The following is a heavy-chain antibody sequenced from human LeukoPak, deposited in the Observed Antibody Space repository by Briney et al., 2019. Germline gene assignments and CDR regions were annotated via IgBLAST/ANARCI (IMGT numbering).Heavy chain of an antibody. V-gene: IGHV3-23*01. Sequence: GGSRRLSCAVSGFTFSGYAMSWVRQAPGKGLEWVSTISGSGDYTYYADSVKGRFSISRDNSKNTLHLQMNSLRAEDTAVYYCAKTLFDGSGVSCYEAYFDDWGQGTLVTSPQ. D-gene: IGHD2-15*01. CDR3: AKTLFDGSGVSCYEAYFDD. CDR2: ISGSGDYT. J-gene: IGHJ4*02. CDR1: GFTFSGYA.